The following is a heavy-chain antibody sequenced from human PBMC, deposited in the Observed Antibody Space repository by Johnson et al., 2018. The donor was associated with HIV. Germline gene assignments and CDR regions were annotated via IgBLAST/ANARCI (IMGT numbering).Heavy chain of an antibody. V-gene: IGHV3-20*04. CDR2: INWNGGNT. Sequence: VQLVESGGGVVRPGGSLRLSCAASGFTFDDYGMNWVRQAPGKGLEWVSTINWNGGNTGYADSVKGRFPISRDNAKNSLYLQMSSLRAEDTALYYCARVKYAVTNHDSNAFDIWGQGTMVTVSS. D-gene: IGHD3-16*01. CDR1: GFTFDDYG. CDR3: ARVKYAVTNHDSNAFDI. J-gene: IGHJ3*02.